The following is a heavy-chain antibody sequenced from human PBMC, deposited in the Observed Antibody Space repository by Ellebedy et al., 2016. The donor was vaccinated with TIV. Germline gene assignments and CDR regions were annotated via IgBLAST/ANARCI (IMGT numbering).Heavy chain of an antibody. D-gene: IGHD3-10*01. J-gene: IGHJ2*01. CDR1: GYTFTRYG. CDR3: ARSRLGGGHWYFDF. V-gene: IGHV1-18*01. CDR2: IAVYNGHT. Sequence: ASVKVSXXASGYTFTRYGMSWVRQAPGQGLEWMGWIAVYNGHTKYAQKFQDRVVMTTETATSTVYMELRSRRSDDTAVYYCARSRLGGGHWYFDFWGRGTLVTVSS.